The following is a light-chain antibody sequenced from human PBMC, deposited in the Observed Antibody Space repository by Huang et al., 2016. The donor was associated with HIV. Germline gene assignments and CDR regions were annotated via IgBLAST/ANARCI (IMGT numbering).Light chain of an antibody. V-gene: IGKV1-9*01. CDR1: QGISSD. CDR3: QQVNGFPFT. J-gene: IGKJ3*01. Sequence: IHLTQSPSSLSASVGDRVIITCRASQGISSDLAWFQQKPGKAPKLLIYGASTLQSGVPSRFTGSGSGANFTLSISSLQPEDFSTYYCQQVNGFPFTFGPGTKVDIK. CDR2: GAS.